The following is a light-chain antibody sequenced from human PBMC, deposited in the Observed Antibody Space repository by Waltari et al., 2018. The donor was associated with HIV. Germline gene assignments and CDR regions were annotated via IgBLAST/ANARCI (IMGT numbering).Light chain of an antibody. V-gene: IGLV3-1*01. CDR1: NLGAKY. CDR2: QDT. CDR3: QVWDNNNAV. J-gene: IGLJ2*01. Sequence: SYELTQPPSMSVSPGQTAIIACSGYNLGAKYVCWYQQRPGQSPVMVMYQDTGRPSGVPGRFSGSISGETASLTISGTQPLDEADYYCQVWDNNNAVFGGGTKLTVL.